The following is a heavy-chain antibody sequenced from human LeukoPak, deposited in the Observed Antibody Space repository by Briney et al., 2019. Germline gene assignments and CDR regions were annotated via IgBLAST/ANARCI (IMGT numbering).Heavy chain of an antibody. V-gene: IGHV1-2*02. Sequence: ASVKVSCKASGYTFTGYYMHWVRQAPGQGLEWMGWINPNSGGTNYAQEFQGRVTMTRDTSISTAYMELSRLRSDDTAVYYCAREYYYGSGYFDYWGQGTLVTVSS. CDR2: INPNSGGT. J-gene: IGHJ4*02. CDR1: GYTFTGYY. D-gene: IGHD3-10*01. CDR3: AREYYYGSGYFDY.